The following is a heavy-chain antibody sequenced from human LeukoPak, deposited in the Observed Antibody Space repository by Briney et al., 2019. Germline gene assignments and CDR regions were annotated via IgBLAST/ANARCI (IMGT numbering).Heavy chain of an antibody. V-gene: IGHV3-30*18. D-gene: IGHD3-22*01. Sequence: PGGSLRLSCAASGFTFSTYGMHWVRQAPGKGLECVAFVSCDGGKKHYADSVKGRFTISRDNSKNTLYLQMNSLRAEDTAVYYCPKDLRVYCDSRGFDPWGQGTLVTVSS. CDR2: VSCDGGKK. CDR3: PKDLRVYCDSRGFDP. J-gene: IGHJ5*02. CDR1: GFTFSTYG.